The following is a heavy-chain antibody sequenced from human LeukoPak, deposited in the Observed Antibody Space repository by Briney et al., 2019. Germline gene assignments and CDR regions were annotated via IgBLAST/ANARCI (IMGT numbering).Heavy chain of an antibody. CDR2: IYYTGST. J-gene: IGHJ4*02. Sequence: SETLSLTCTVSGVSISSHYWSWLRQSPGKRLEWIGNIYYTGSTNYNPSLQSRVAISIDTSKNQFSLTLNSATAADAAVYYCASAGNPHYFDFWGQGPLVTVSS. CDR3: ASAGNPHYFDF. CDR1: GVSISSHY. V-gene: IGHV4-59*11.